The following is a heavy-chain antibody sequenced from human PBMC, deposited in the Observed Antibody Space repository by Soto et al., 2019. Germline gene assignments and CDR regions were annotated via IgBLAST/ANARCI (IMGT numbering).Heavy chain of an antibody. D-gene: IGHD3-10*01. CDR1: AASISSNNYY. V-gene: IGHV4-39*01. Sequence: SETLSLTCTVSAASISSNNYYWGWIRQPPGRGLEWIGFIFHTGSTYYNPSLKSRLTISVDTSKNQFSLKLSSVTAADTAVYYCASNPHTPVVRGGYYFDYWGQGTLVTVSS. CDR2: IFHTGST. CDR3: ASNPHTPVVRGGYYFDY. J-gene: IGHJ4*02.